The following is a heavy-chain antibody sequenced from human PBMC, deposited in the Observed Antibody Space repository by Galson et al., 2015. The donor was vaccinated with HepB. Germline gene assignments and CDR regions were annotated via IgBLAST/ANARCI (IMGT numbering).Heavy chain of an antibody. V-gene: IGHV1-2*06. CDR3: ARGGGPIAAAGLINNWFDP. J-gene: IGHJ5*02. CDR1: GYTFTGYY. CDR2: INPNSGGT. Sequence: SVKVSCKASGYTFTGYYMHWARQAPGQGLEWMGRINPNSGGTNYAQKFQGRVTMTRDTSISTAYMELSRLRSDDTAVYYCARGGGPIAAAGLINNWFDPWGQGTLVTVSS. D-gene: IGHD6-13*01.